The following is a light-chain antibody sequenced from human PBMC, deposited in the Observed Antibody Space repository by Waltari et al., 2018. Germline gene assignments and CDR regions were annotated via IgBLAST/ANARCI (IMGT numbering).Light chain of an antibody. Sequence: DIVMTQSPDSLAVSLGERATINCKSSQSVSSNSHSKNYLAWYQQKPGQPPKLLIYWASTRESGVPDRFRGSGSGTDFTLTISSLQAEDVAVYYCQQYDSPPYAFGQGTKLEIK. CDR1: QSVSSNSHSKNY. J-gene: IGKJ2*01. CDR3: QQYDSPPYA. V-gene: IGKV4-1*01. CDR2: WAS.